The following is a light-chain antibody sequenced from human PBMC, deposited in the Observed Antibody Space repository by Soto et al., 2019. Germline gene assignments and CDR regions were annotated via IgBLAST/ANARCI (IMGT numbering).Light chain of an antibody. Sequence: SYELTQPSSVSVSPGQTARITCSGDVLAKKYARWFQQKPGQAPVLVIYKDSERPSGIPERFSGSSSGTTVTLTISGAQVEDEADYYCYSAADNNQVFGGGTKVTVL. J-gene: IGLJ2*01. CDR3: YSAADNNQV. CDR1: VLAKKY. CDR2: KDS. V-gene: IGLV3-27*01.